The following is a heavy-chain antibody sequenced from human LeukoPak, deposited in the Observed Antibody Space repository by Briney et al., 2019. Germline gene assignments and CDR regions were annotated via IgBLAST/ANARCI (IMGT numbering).Heavy chain of an antibody. Sequence: GESLKISCNGSGYTFTSYWIAWVRQMPGKGLEWMGLIYPGDSDTRYSPSFQGQVSISADKSTSTAYLQWSSLKASGTAMHHCASGSHYYYYMDVWGKGTTVTVSS. CDR3: ASGSHYYYYMDV. CDR2: IYPGDSDT. J-gene: IGHJ6*03. CDR1: GYTFTSYW. D-gene: IGHD1-26*01. V-gene: IGHV5-51*01.